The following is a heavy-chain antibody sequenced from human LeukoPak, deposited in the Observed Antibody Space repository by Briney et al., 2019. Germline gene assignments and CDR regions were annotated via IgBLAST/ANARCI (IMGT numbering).Heavy chain of an antibody. J-gene: IGHJ4*02. Sequence: GESLKISCKGSGYSFTSYWIGCVRQMPRKGLEWMGIIYPGDSDTRYSPSFQGQVTISADKSISTAYLQWSSLKASDTAMYYCASSVDTATIDYWGQGTLVTVSS. D-gene: IGHD5-18*01. V-gene: IGHV5-51*01. CDR1: GYSFTSYW. CDR3: ASSVDTATIDY. CDR2: IYPGDSDT.